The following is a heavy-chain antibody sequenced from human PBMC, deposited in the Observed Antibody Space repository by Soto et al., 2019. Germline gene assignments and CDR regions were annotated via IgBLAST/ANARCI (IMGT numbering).Heavy chain of an antibody. CDR1: GFTFSSYA. D-gene: IGHD1-26*01. V-gene: IGHV3-23*01. CDR3: ASGDSGSYLRGEYYFDY. J-gene: IGHJ4*02. CDR2: ISGSGGST. Sequence: EVQLLESGGGLVQPGGSLRVSCAASGFTFSSYAMSWVRQAPGKGLEWVSAISGSGGSTYYADSVKGRFTISRDNSKNTLYLQMNSLRAEDTAVYYCASGDSGSYLRGEYYFDYWGQGTLVTVSS.